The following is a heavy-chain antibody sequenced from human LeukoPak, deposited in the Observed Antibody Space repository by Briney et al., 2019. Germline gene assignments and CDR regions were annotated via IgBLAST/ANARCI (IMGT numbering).Heavy chain of an antibody. J-gene: IGHJ4*02. CDR3: ARHEYGGYYFDY. V-gene: IGHV4-34*01. CDR2: INHSGST. CDR1: GGSFSGYY. Sequence: SETLSLTCAVYGGSFSGYYWGWIRQSPGKGLEWIGEINHSGSTNYNPSLESRVTISVDTSKNQFSLKLSSVTAADTAVYYCARHEYGGYYFDYWGQGTLVTVSS. D-gene: IGHD4-17*01.